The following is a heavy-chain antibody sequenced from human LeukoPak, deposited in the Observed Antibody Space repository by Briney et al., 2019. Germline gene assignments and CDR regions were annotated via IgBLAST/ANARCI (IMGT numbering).Heavy chain of an antibody. CDR2: ISSGRTI. CDR1: RFTFSSYE. J-gene: IGHJ3*02. V-gene: IGHV3-48*03. Sequence: GGSLRLSCAASRFTFSSYEMNWVRQAPGKGLEWVSYISSGRTIYYADSVKGRFTISRDNAKNSLYLQMNSLRAEDTAVYYCARLYSSSSGKAFDIWGQGTMVTVSS. CDR3: ARLYSSSSGKAFDI. D-gene: IGHD6-6*01.